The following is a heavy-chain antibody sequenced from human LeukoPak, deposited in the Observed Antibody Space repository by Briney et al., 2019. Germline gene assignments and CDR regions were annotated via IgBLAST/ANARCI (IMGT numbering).Heavy chain of an antibody. Sequence: SQTLSLTCTVSGGPISSGGYYWSWSRQHPGKGLEWNGYIYYSGSTYYNPSLKSRVTISVDTSKNQFSLKLSSVTAADTAVYYCARRTEGSSGYYFNWGQGTLVTVSS. D-gene: IGHD3-22*01. V-gene: IGHV4-31*03. CDR1: GGPISSGGYY. J-gene: IGHJ4*02. CDR2: IYYSGST. CDR3: ARRTEGSSGYYFN.